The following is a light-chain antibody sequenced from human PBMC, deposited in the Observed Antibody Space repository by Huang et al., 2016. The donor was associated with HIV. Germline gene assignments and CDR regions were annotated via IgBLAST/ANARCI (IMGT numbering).Light chain of an antibody. CDR1: QSISTS. CDR3: QQYNSYSRT. V-gene: IGKV1-5*03. J-gene: IGKJ1*01. Sequence: DIQMTQSPSTLSASVGDRVAIPCRASQSISTSLAWYQQKPGKAPKLLIYKASSLQSGVPSRFSGSGSGTEFTLTISGLQPDDFATYYCQQYNSYSRTFGQGTRVEI. CDR2: KAS.